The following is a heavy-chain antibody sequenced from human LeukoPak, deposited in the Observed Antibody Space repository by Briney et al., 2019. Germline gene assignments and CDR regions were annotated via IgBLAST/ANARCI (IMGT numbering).Heavy chain of an antibody. J-gene: IGHJ3*02. Sequence: GGSLRLSCAASGFTFSSYAMSWVRQAPGKGLEWVSTITVSGGSTYYADSVKGRFTISRDNSKNTLDLQMNSLRAEDTAVYYCASLHDYGDYAEAFDIWGQGTMVTVSS. CDR3: ASLHDYGDYAEAFDI. D-gene: IGHD4-17*01. CDR1: GFTFSSYA. V-gene: IGHV3-23*01. CDR2: ITVSGGST.